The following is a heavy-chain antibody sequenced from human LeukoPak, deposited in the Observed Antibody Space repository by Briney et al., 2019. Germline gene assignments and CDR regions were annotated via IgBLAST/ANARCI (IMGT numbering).Heavy chain of an antibody. CDR1: GFTVSSNY. D-gene: IGHD3-22*01. J-gene: IGHJ4*02. V-gene: IGHV3-53*01. CDR2: IYSGGST. CDR3: ARATMNPAWLAFDY. Sequence: GGSLRLSCAASGFTVSSNYMSWVRQAPGKGLEWVSGIYSGGSTYYADSVKGRFTISRDNSKNTLYLQMNSLRAEDTAVYYCARATMNPAWLAFDYWGQGTLVTVSS.